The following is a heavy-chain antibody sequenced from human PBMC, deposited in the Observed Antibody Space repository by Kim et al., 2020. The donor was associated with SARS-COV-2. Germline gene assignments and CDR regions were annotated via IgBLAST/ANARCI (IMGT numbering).Heavy chain of an antibody. Sequence: GGSLRLSCAASGFTFSSYAMSWVRQAPGKGLEWVSAISGSGGSTYYADSVKGRFTISRDNSKNTLYLQMNSLRAEDTAVYYCAKSVLLWFGEPNILPYYFDYWGQGTLVTVSS. D-gene: IGHD3-10*01. CDR2: ISGSGGST. CDR3: AKSVLLWFGEPNILPYYFDY. J-gene: IGHJ4*02. V-gene: IGHV3-23*01. CDR1: GFTFSSYA.